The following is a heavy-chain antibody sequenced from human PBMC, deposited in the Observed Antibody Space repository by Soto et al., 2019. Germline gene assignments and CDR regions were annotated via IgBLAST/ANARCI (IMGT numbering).Heavy chain of an antibody. J-gene: IGHJ6*02. CDR1: GGTFSSYA. D-gene: IGHD3-3*01. CDR3: ARMSRPTQKYDFWSGYYPGYYGMDV. CDR2: MNPNSGNT. V-gene: IGHV1-8*02. Sequence: ASVKVSCKASGGTFSSYAISWVRQATGQGLEWMGWMNPNSGNTGYAQKFQGRVTMTRNTSISTAYMELSSLRSEDTAVYYCARMSRPTQKYDFWSGYYPGYYGMDVWGQGTTVTVSS.